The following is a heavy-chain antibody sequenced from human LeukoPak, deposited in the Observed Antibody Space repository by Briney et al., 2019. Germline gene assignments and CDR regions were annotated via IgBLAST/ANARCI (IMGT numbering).Heavy chain of an antibody. CDR2: ISNNGGYT. CDR3: ARDGGGSFDY. Sequence: PGGSLRLSCAASGFTSSSSAMSWVRQAPGKGLEWVSAISNNGGYTYYADSVQGRFTISRDNSKNTLYLQMNSLRAEDTAVYYCARDGGGSFDYWGQGTLVTVSS. D-gene: IGHD1-26*01. V-gene: IGHV3-23*01. CDR1: GFTSSSSA. J-gene: IGHJ4*02.